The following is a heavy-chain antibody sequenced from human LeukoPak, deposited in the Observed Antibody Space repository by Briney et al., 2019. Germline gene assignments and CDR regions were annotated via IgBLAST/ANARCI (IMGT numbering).Heavy chain of an antibody. CDR1: GGSFSAYY. J-gene: IGHJ5*02. CDR3: APRGDIEHSYVYGKWFDP. V-gene: IGHV4-34*01. Sequence: SETLSLTCAVYGGSFSAYYWTWVRQPPGKGLEWIGEINHSGSSNYNSSLRSRVTISVDTSYKQFSLRLSSVTAADTAVYYCAPRGDIEHSYVYGKWFDPWGQGTRVTVSS. CDR2: INHSGSS. D-gene: IGHD5-18*01.